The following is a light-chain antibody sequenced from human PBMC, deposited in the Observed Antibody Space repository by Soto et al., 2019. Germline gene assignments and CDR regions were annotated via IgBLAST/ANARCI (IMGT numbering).Light chain of an antibody. V-gene: IGKV1-5*01. CDR1: QSVSSN. Sequence: DMQMTQSPSTLSAAVGDRVTITCRASQSVSSNLAWYQQRPGKAPKLLIYDTSNLKSGVPSRFSGSGTGTKFTITSSSLQPDDFATYYCQQYNGFSTFGQGTKVEVK. CDR2: DTS. J-gene: IGKJ1*01. CDR3: QQYNGFST.